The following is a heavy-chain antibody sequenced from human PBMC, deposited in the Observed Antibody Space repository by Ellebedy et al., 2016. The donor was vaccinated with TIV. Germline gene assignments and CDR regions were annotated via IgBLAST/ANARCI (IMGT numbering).Heavy chain of an antibody. D-gene: IGHD3-10*01. V-gene: IGHV5-51*01. J-gene: IGHJ6*02. Sequence: KVSCKGSGYSFTSYWIGWARQMPRKGLEWMGIIYPGDSDTRYSPSFQGQVTISADKSVSTAYLQWSRLKASDTAMYYCARQGREYYYYGMDVWGLGTTVTVSS. CDR3: ARQGREYYYYGMDV. CDR2: IYPGDSDT. CDR1: GYSFTSYW.